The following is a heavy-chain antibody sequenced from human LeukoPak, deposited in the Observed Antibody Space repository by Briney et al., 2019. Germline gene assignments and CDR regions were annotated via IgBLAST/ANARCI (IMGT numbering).Heavy chain of an antibody. D-gene: IGHD4-17*01. Sequence: GGSLRLSCVGSGFTFSSTYMSWIRQGPGKGLEWVATIWPDGSEKKYVDSVRDRFTICRDNARNTLYLQMNGLSAEDTAVYFCAKLLGIVTTLDYWGQGTLVTVSS. CDR2: IWPDGSEK. V-gene: IGHV3-7*01. CDR1: GFTFSSTY. J-gene: IGHJ4*02. CDR3: AKLLGIVTTLDY.